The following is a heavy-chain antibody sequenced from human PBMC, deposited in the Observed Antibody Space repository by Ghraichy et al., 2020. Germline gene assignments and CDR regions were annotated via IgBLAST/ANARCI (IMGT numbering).Heavy chain of an antibody. CDR3: ARYSGRLALVDY. CDR1: GFTFSSYS. CDR2: ISSSSSYI. Sequence: GGSLRLSCAASGFTFSSYSMNWVRQAPGKGLEWVSSISSSSSYIYYADSVKGRFTISRDNAKNSLYLQMNSLRAEDTAVYYCARYSGRLALVDYWGQGTLLTVSS. D-gene: IGHD1-26*01. J-gene: IGHJ4*02. V-gene: IGHV3-21*01.